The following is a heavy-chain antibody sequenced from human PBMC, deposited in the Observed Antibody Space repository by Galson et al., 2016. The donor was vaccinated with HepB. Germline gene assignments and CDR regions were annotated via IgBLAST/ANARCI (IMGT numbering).Heavy chain of an antibody. D-gene: IGHD3-3*01. V-gene: IGHV3-73*01. Sequence: SLRLSCAASGFTFSGSAIHWVRQASGKGLEWVGRIRSKAKNYATAYAASVKGRFTISRDDSKNTAFLQMNSLKTEDTAVYYCSRHELETTNPYYYYYGMDVWGQGTTVTVSS. J-gene: IGHJ6*02. CDR2: IRSKAKNYAT. CDR1: GFTFSGSA. CDR3: SRHELETTNPYYYYYGMDV.